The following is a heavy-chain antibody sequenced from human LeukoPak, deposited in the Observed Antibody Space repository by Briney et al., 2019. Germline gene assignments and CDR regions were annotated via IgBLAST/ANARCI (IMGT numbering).Heavy chain of an antibody. Sequence: SETLSLTCTVSGGSISSSSYYWGWICQPPGKGLEWIGSIYYSGSTYYNPSLKSRVTISVDTSKNQFSLKLSSVTAADTAVYYCARVPAEGRYYYDSNDYWDQGTLVTVSS. CDR1: GGSISSSSYY. V-gene: IGHV4-39*07. CDR3: ARVPAEGRYYYDSNDY. J-gene: IGHJ4*02. CDR2: IYYSGST. D-gene: IGHD3-22*01.